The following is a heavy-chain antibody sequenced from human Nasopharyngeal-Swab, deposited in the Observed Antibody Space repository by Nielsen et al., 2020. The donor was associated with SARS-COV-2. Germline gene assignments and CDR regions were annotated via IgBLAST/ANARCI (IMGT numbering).Heavy chain of an antibody. CDR2: ISWNSGSI. D-gene: IGHD3-16*01. CDR1: GFSFDDYA. J-gene: IGHJ4*02. Sequence: SLKISCAASGFSFDDYAMHWVRLLPGKGLEWVSGISWNSGSINYADSVKGRFTISRDNAKNSLYLQMNSLRADDTALYYCAKDMGPDTHGTPFDQWGQGTQVTVSS. V-gene: IGHV3-9*01. CDR3: AKDMGPDTHGTPFDQ.